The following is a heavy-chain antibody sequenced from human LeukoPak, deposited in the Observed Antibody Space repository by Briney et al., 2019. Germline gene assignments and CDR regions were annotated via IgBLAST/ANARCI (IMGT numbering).Heavy chain of an antibody. CDR3: VSGFLQWLY. Sequence: SGGSLRLSCAASGFIFGGYWMSWVRQAPGRGLEWVANTNPDGSIKYYVDSVNGRFTISRDNAKNSLHLQMNSLRAEDTAVYYCVSGFLQWLYWGQGTLVTVSS. V-gene: IGHV3-7*01. D-gene: IGHD3-3*01. J-gene: IGHJ4*02. CDR2: TNPDGSIK. CDR1: GFIFGGYW.